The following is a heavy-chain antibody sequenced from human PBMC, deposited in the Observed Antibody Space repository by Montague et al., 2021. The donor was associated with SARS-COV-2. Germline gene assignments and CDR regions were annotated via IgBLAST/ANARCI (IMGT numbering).Heavy chain of an antibody. D-gene: IGHD3-9*01. V-gene: IGHV4-34*01. CDR2: MNHSGST. CDR1: GGSFSGFY. Sequence: SETLSLTCAVYGGSFSGFYWSWIRQPPGKGPEWIGEMNHSGSTNYNPSLKSRVTISVDTSKNQFSLKLSSVTAADTAVYYCARGVTYYDILTGYYKGNYYYGMDVWGQGTTVTVSS. CDR3: ARGVTYYDILTGYYKGNYYYGMDV. J-gene: IGHJ6*02.